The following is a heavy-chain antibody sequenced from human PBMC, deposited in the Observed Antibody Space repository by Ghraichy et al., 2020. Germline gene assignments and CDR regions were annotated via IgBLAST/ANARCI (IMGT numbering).Heavy chain of an antibody. CDR2: INTNTGNP. CDR3: ARGGYCSSTSCYVGEGRIVNIRDY. CDR1: GYTFTSYA. J-gene: IGHJ4*02. Sequence: ASVKVSCKASGYTFTSYAMNWVRQAPGQGLEWMGWINTNTGNPTYAQGFTGRFVFSLDTSVSTAYLQICSLKAEDTAVYYCARGGYCSSTSCYVGEGRIVNIRDYWGQGTLVTVSS. V-gene: IGHV7-4-1*01. D-gene: IGHD2-2*01.